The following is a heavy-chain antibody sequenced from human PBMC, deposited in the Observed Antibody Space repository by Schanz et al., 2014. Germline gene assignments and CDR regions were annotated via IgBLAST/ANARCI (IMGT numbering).Heavy chain of an antibody. J-gene: IGHJ5*02. V-gene: IGHV4-39*01. CDR1: GGSIRRSTYY. CDR3: VRQLLWFGESGVDT. CDR2: IYNSGSA. Sequence: QLQLQESGPGLVKPSETLSLTCTVSGGSIRRSTYYWGWIRQPPGKGLEWVASIYNSGSAYYGPSLKSRVPISVETSKNQFSRRLNSVTASDTAVYYCVRQLLWFGESGVDTWGQGTLVVVSS. D-gene: IGHD3-10*01.